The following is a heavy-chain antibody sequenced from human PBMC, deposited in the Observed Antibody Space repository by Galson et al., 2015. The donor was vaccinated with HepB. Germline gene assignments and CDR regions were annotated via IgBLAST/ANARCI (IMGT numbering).Heavy chain of an antibody. CDR3: AKEGWGYCSGGSCLIDY. CDR2: IRGSGGST. V-gene: IGHV3-23*01. J-gene: IGHJ4*02. Sequence: SLRLSCAASGFTFSSYAMSWVRQAPGKGLEWVSAIRGSGGSTYYADSVKGRFTISRDNSKNTLYLQMNSLRAEDTAVYYCAKEGWGYCSGGSCLIDYWGPGTLGTVSS. CDR1: GFTFSSYA. D-gene: IGHD2-15*01.